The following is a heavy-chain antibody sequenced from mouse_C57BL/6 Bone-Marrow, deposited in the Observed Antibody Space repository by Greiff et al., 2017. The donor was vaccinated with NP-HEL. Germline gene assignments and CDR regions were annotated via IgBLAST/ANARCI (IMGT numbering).Heavy chain of an antibody. CDR1: GFSINSYCY. Sequence: VQLQQSGPSLVRPSQTLSLTCTVTGFSINSYCYWIWIRQFPGNKLEYIGYTCYSGITYYNPSLESRTYITRDTSKNQFSLKLSPVTTEDTATDYCARSYAGYYLGWFAYWGQGTLVTVSA. V-gene: IGHV3-3*01. CDR3: ARSYAGYYLGWFAY. D-gene: IGHD2-3*01. CDR2: TCYSGIT. J-gene: IGHJ3*01.